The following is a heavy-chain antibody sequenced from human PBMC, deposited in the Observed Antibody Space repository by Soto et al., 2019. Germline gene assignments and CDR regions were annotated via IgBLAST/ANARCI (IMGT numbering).Heavy chain of an antibody. CDR1: GFTFSSYS. D-gene: IGHD5-18*01. Sequence: GGSLRLSCAASGFTFSSYSMNWVRQAPGKGLEWVSSISSSSSYIYYADSVKGRFTISRDNAKNSLYLQMNSLRAEDTAVYYCARDREDTAMDSGMDVWGQGTTVTVSS. V-gene: IGHV3-21*01. CDR2: ISSSSSYI. J-gene: IGHJ6*02. CDR3: ARDREDTAMDSGMDV.